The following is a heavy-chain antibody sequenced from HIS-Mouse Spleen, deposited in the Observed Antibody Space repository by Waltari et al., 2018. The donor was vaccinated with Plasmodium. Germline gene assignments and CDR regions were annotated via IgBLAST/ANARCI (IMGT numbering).Heavy chain of an antibody. Sequence: QVQLVQSGAEVKKPGASVKVSCKASGYTFTGYSMHWVRQAPGQGLEWMGWINPNRGGTNYAKKLQGRVTMTRDTSISTAYMELSRLRSDDTAVYYCARDLAAAGHFDYWGQGTLVTVSS. J-gene: IGHJ4*02. CDR3: ARDLAAAGHFDY. D-gene: IGHD6-13*01. CDR1: GYTFTGYS. CDR2: INPNRGGT. V-gene: IGHV1-2*02.